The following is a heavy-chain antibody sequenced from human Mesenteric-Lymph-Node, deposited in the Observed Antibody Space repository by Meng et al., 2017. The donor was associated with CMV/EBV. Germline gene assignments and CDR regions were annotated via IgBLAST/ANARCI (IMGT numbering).Heavy chain of an antibody. V-gene: IGHV3-11*01. CDR2: ISGDGSGI. J-gene: IGHJ5*02. CDR1: GFRLGDYY. CDR3: ARDPRNKGFDP. Sequence: GGSLRLSCVASGFRLGDYYMTWIRQAPGKGLECLSFISGDGSGIFYAASVQGRFTTSRDNARNSLYLQMDGLRDEDTAMYYCARDPRNKGFDPWGPGTQVTVSS.